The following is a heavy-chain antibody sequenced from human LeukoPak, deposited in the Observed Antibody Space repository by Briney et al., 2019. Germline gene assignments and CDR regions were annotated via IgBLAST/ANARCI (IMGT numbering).Heavy chain of an antibody. CDR2: IYSGGST. J-gene: IGHJ4*02. D-gene: IGHD4-23*01. V-gene: IGHV3-53*04. Sequence: PGGSLRLSCTASGFTLSSYAMSWVRQAPGKGLEWVSVIYSGGSTYYADSVKGRFTISSHNSKNTLYLQMNSLRAEDTAVYYCSSSAQVIGGGYYFDYWGQGTLVTVSS. CDR1: GFTLSSYA. CDR3: SSSAQVIGGGYYFDY.